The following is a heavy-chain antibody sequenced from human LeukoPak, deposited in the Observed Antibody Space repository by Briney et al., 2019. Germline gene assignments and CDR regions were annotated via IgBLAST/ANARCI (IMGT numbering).Heavy chain of an antibody. CDR3: ARGHVGSYAYYYYYGMDV. CDR2: IYYSGST. CDR1: GDSISNYY. J-gene: IGHJ6*02. D-gene: IGHD2-8*01. V-gene: IGHV4-59*12. Sequence: SETLSLTCNVSGDSISNYYWSWIRQHPGKGLEWIGYIYYSGSTNYNPSLKSRVTISVDTSKNQFSLKVRPVTAADTAVYYCARGHVGSYAYYYYYGMDVWGQGTTVTVSS.